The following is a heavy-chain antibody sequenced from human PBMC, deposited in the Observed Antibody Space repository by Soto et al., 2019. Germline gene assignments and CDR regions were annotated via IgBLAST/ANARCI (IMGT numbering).Heavy chain of an antibody. CDR3: AKIDSGVRP. CDR1: GGTFNTFS. D-gene: IGHD5-12*01. Sequence: QVQLVQSGAELKKPGSSVRVSCTASGGTFNTFSINWVRQAPGQGLEWMGRIIPIFGTADYAQKFQARLTVSADESTSTAYMALRGLRSDDTARHYCAKIDSGVRPWGQGTLVTVSS. CDR2: IIPIFGTA. J-gene: IGHJ5*02. V-gene: IGHV1-69*12.